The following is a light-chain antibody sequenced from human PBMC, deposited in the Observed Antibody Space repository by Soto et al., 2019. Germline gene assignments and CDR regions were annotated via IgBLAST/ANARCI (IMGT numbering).Light chain of an antibody. CDR2: GAS. J-gene: IGKJ3*01. CDR3: QQYGRSPGLFT. V-gene: IGKV3-20*01. Sequence: EIVLTQSPGTLSLSPGERATLSCRASQSVSSTYLAWYQQKPGQAPRLLIYGASSRATGIPDRFSGSGSGTDFTLTISRLEPEYFAVYYCQQYGRSPGLFTFGPGTKVDIK. CDR1: QSVSSTY.